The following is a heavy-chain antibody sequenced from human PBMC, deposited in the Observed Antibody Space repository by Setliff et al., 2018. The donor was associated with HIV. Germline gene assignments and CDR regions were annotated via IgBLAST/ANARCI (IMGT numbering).Heavy chain of an antibody. CDR1: GGSISNYH. Sequence: SETLSLTCEVSGGSISNYHWSWIRQPAGKGLEWIGRIFSSGNTYYNPSLKSRVTMSVDTSKNQFSLNLNSVTAADTAIYYCARAPFPVAGFDYFDHWGQGTQVTVSS. J-gene: IGHJ4*02. CDR3: ARAPFPVAGFDYFDH. D-gene: IGHD6-19*01. CDR2: IFSSGNT. V-gene: IGHV4-4*07.